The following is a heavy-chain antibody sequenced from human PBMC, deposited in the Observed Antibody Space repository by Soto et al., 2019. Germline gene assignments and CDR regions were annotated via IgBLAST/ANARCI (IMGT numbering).Heavy chain of an antibody. D-gene: IGHD3-3*01. CDR2: ISAYNGNT. CDR3: AREGNDFWSYGMDV. Sequence: ASVKVSCKASGYTFTRYGISWVRQAPGQGLEWMGWISAYNGNTNYAQKLQGRVTMTTDTSTSTAYMELRSLRSDDTAVYYCAREGNDFWSYGMDVWGQGTTVTVSS. V-gene: IGHV1-18*01. CDR1: GYTFTRYG. J-gene: IGHJ6*02.